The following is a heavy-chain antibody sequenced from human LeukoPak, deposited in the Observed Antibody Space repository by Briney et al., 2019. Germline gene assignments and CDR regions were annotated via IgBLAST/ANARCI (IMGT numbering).Heavy chain of an antibody. CDR3: ARAPLFGVVHYFDY. CDR1: GGSISSYY. CDR2: IYTSGST. J-gene: IGHJ4*02. D-gene: IGHD3-3*01. V-gene: IGHV4-4*07. Sequence: KPSETLSLTCTVSGGSISSYYWSWIRQPAGKGLEWIRRIYTSGSTNYNPSLKSRVSMSVATSKNQFSLTLSSVNAADTAVYYCARAPLFGVVHYFDYWGQGTLVTVSS.